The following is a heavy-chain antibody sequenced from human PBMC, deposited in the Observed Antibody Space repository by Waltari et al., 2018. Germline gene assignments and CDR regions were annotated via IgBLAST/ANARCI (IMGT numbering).Heavy chain of an antibody. V-gene: IGHV4-38-2*01. Sequence: QVQLQESGPGRVKLPETLSPTCAVSVSSFTSGTFLGWFRQPPGKGLEWIGSIYHSGSTYYNPSLKSRVTISVDTSKNQFSLKLSSVTAADTAVYYCARAVGATFYFDYWGQGTLVTVSS. D-gene: IGHD1-26*01. CDR3: ARAVGATFYFDY. CDR2: IYHSGST. CDR1: VSSFTSGTF. J-gene: IGHJ4*02.